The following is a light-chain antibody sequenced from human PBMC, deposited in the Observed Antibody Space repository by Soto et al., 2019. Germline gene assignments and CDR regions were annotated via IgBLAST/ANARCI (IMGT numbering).Light chain of an antibody. CDR3: QQYNSYPT. CDR2: KAS. V-gene: IGKV1-5*03. CDR1: QSISSW. Sequence: DILMPQSPSTLSASVGDRVTITCRASQSISSWLAWYQQKPGKAPKLLIYKASSLESGVPSRFSGSGSGTEFTLTISSLQPDDFATYYCQQYNSYPTFGQGTKVDIK. J-gene: IGKJ1*01.